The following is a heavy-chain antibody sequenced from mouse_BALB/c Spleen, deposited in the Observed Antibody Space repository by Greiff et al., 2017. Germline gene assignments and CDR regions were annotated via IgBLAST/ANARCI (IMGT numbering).Heavy chain of an antibody. V-gene: IGHV6-6*02. Sequence: EVKLMESGGGLVQPGGSMKLSCVASGFTFSNYWMNWVRQSPEKGLEWVAEIRLKSNNYATHYAESVKGRFTISRDDSKSSVYLQMNNLRAEDTGIYYCTRPGGYDPFFDYWGQGTTLTVSS. CDR2: IRLKSNNYAT. D-gene: IGHD2-2*01. J-gene: IGHJ2*01. CDR3: TRPGGYDPFFDY. CDR1: GFTFSNYW.